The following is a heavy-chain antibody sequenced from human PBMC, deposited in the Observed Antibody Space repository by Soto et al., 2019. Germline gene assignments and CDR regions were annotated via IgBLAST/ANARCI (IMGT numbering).Heavy chain of an antibody. D-gene: IGHD6-19*01. CDR3: ARAKYSSGPLV. CDR2: INHSGST. J-gene: IGHJ4*02. V-gene: IGHV4-34*01. Sequence: SETLSLTCAVYGGSFSGYYWSWIRQPPGKGLEWIGEINHSGSTNYNPSLKSRVTISVDTSKNQFSLKLSSVTAADTAVYYCARAKYSSGPLVWGQGTLVTVSS. CDR1: GGSFSGYY.